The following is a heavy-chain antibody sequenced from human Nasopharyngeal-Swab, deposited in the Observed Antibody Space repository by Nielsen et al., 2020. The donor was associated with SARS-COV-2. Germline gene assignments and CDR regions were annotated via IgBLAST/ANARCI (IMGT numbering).Heavy chain of an antibody. CDR2: IWYDGSNK. CDR1: GFTFSSYG. Sequence: GGSSRLSCAASGFTFSSYGMHWVRQAPGKGLEWVAVIWYDGSNKYYADSVKGRFTISRDNSKNTLYLQMNSLRAEDTAVYYCARDIPFAVTGTTPPDAFDIWGQGTMVTVSS. D-gene: IGHD1-7*01. V-gene: IGHV3-33*01. CDR3: ARDIPFAVTGTTPPDAFDI. J-gene: IGHJ3*02.